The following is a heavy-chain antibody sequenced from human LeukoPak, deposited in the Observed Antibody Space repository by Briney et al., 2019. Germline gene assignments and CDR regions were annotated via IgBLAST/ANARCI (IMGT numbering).Heavy chain of an antibody. J-gene: IGHJ5*02. Sequence: GASVKVSCKASGYTFTGYYMHWVRQAPGQGLEWMGWINPNSGGTNYAQKFQGRVTMTRDTSISTAYMELSRLRPDDTAVYYCARDRLYSRHHAPNWFDPWGQGTLVTVSS. V-gene: IGHV1-2*02. D-gene: IGHD6-13*01. CDR1: GYTFTGYY. CDR2: INPNSGGT. CDR3: ARDRLYSRHHAPNWFDP.